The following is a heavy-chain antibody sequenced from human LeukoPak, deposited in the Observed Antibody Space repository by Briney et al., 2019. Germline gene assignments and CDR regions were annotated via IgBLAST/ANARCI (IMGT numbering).Heavy chain of an antibody. CDR2: IYHSGST. Sequence: SETLSLTCTVSGYSISSGYYWGWIRQPPGKGLEWIGSIYHSGSTYYNPSLKSRVTISVDTSKNQFSLKLSSVTAADTAVYYCARGNFSPYYMDVWGKGTTVTVSS. CDR3: ARGNFSPYYMDV. J-gene: IGHJ6*03. V-gene: IGHV4-38-2*02. CDR1: GYSISSGYY. D-gene: IGHD2/OR15-2a*01.